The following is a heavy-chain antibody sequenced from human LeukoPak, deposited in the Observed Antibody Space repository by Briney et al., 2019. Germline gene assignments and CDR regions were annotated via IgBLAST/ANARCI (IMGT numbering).Heavy chain of an antibody. CDR2: ISGSGGST. CDR3: AKLRSNYINYDAFDI. V-gene: IGHV3-23*01. CDR1: GFTFSSYA. J-gene: IGHJ3*02. D-gene: IGHD4-11*01. Sequence: EGSLRLSCAASGFTFSSYAMSWVRQAPGKGLEWVSAISGSGGSTYYADSVKGRFTNSRDNSKNTLYVQMKSLRAEDTAVYYCAKLRSNYINYDAFDIWGQGTMVTVSS.